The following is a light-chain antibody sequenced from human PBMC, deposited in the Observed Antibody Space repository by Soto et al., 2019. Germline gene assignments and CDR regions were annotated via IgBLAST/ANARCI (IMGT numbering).Light chain of an antibody. J-gene: IGKJ2*01. Sequence: EIVLTQSPGTLSLSPGERATLSCRASQSVSSSYLAWYQHKPGQAPRLLIYGASSRATGIPDRFSGSGSGTDFPLTIRRLEPEDFAVYYCQQYGSSPYTFGQGTKLEIK. V-gene: IGKV3-20*01. CDR3: QQYGSSPYT. CDR1: QSVSSSY. CDR2: GAS.